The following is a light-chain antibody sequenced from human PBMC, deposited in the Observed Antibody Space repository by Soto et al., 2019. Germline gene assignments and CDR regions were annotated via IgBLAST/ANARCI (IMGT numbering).Light chain of an antibody. J-gene: IGKJ5*01. Sequence: DIPMTQSPSSLSASVGDRVTITCRASQTIRSYLSWYQQKPGKAPKLLIYAATSLQSWVPSRFRGSGSGTDFTLTISSLQPEDFATYYCQQSYSAPPAFGQGTRLEIK. CDR1: QTIRSY. V-gene: IGKV1-39*01. CDR2: AAT. CDR3: QQSYSAPPA.